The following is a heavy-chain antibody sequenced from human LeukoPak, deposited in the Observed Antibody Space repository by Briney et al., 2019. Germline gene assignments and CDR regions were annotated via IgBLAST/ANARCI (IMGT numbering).Heavy chain of an antibody. D-gene: IGHD1-26*01. Sequence: PGGSLRLSCEASGFTFSSYVMSWVRHAPGKGLEWVSLISGRGGSTSHADSVKGRFTISRDNSKNTLYLQMNSLRAEDTAVYYCAKTTGGNYKGYFDYWGQGTLVAVSS. CDR3: AKTTGGNYKGYFDY. J-gene: IGHJ4*02. V-gene: IGHV3-23*01. CDR1: GFTFSSYV. CDR2: ISGRGGST.